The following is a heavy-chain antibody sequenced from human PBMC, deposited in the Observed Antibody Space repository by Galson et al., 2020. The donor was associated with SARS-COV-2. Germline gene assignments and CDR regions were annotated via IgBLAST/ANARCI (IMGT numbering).Heavy chain of an antibody. CDR3: ARDSQGGNDYNYLLF. D-gene: IGHD4-4*01. CDR2: INPSFGTT. J-gene: IGHJ4*02. CDR1: GYTFTSYY. V-gene: IGHV1-46*01. Sequence: ASVKVSCKASGYTFTSYYIHWVRQAPGQGLEWMGIINPSFGTTTYAQKFQGRVTITTDTSTSTVYMGLSSLRSEDTAVYYCARDSQGGNDYNYLLFWGQGTLVTVSS.